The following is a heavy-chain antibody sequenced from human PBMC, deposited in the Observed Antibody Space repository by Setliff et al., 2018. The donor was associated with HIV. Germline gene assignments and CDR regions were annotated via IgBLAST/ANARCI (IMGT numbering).Heavy chain of an antibody. CDR1: GFTSTDYA. V-gene: IGHV1-2*02. Sequence: ASVKVSCKTSGFTSTDYAIHWVRQAPGQGLEWMGWISPNSGGTNYVQKFQGRVTMTRDTSISTAYMELSTLTSDDTAVYYCAREEDSGYDLDYWGQGTLVTVSS. D-gene: IGHD5-12*01. J-gene: IGHJ4*02. CDR3: AREEDSGYDLDY. CDR2: ISPNSGGT.